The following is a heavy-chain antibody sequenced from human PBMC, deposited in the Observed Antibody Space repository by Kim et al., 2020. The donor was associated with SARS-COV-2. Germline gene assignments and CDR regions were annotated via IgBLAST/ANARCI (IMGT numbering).Heavy chain of an antibody. CDR1: GYTFTSYG. J-gene: IGHJ6*02. V-gene: IGHV1-18*01. D-gene: IGHD3-10*01. Sequence: ASVKVSCKASGYTFTSYGISWVRQAPGQGLEWMGWISAYNGNTNYAQKLQGRVTMTTDTSTSTAYMELRSLRSDDTAVYYCARDSGSGSYYNYYYYYGMDVWGQGTTVTVSS. CDR3: ARDSGSGSYYNYYYYYGMDV. CDR2: ISAYNGNT.